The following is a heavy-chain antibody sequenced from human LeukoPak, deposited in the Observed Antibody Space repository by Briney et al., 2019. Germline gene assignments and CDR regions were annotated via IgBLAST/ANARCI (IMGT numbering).Heavy chain of an antibody. CDR1: GFTFDDYV. CDR3: AKESTDYDNNQHMDV. Sequence: PGGSLRLSCAASGFTFDDYVMHWVRQAPGKGLEWVSGISWNSGSIGYADSVKGRFTISRDNAKNSLYLQMNSLSAEDTALYYCAKESTDYDNNQHMDVWGQGTTVTVSS. J-gene: IGHJ6*02. V-gene: IGHV3-9*01. CDR2: ISWNSGSI. D-gene: IGHD3-9*01.